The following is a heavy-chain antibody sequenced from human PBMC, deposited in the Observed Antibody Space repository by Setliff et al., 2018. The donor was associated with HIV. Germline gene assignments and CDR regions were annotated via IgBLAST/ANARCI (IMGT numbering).Heavy chain of an antibody. CDR3: ARCSVGWSREEHPRPDGAFHI. CDR2: IYHTGST. V-gene: IGHV4-59*10. Sequence: SETRSLTCAVYSGSFSTYYWTWIRQPPGKGLEWIGSIYHTGSTYYNPSLKSRVTMSVDTSKNQFPLKLISVTAADTAVYYCARCSVGWSREEHPRPDGAFHIWGQGSMVTVSS. D-gene: IGHD3-3*01. CDR1: SGSFSTYY. J-gene: IGHJ3*02.